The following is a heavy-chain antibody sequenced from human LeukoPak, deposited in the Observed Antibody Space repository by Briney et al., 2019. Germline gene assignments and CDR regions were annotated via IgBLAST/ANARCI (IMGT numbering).Heavy chain of an antibody. Sequence: SETLSLTCAVSGYSISSGYYWGWIRRPPGKGLEWIGSIYHSGSTYYNPSLKSRVTISVDTSKNQFSLKLSSVTAADTAVYYCAREFRVVVPAAIDYFDYWGQGTLVTVSS. CDR1: GYSISSGYY. CDR3: AREFRVVVPAAIDYFDY. J-gene: IGHJ4*02. D-gene: IGHD2-2*01. V-gene: IGHV4-38-2*02. CDR2: IYHSGST.